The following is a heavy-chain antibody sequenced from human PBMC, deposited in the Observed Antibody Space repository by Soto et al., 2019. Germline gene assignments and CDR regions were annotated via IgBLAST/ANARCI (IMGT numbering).Heavy chain of an antibody. Sequence: EVQLVESGGGLVQPGRSMRLSCAASGFSFNDYAMHWVRQAPGKGLEWVSGINWNSGTIGYADSVKGRFTISRDNAKNSLYLQMKGLRAEDTALYYCAKGQYSDDDNSGDNWFDPWGQGTLVTVSS. CDR3: AKGQYSDDDNSGDNWFDP. V-gene: IGHV3-9*01. J-gene: IGHJ5*02. CDR1: GFSFNDYA. CDR2: INWNSGTI. D-gene: IGHD5-12*01.